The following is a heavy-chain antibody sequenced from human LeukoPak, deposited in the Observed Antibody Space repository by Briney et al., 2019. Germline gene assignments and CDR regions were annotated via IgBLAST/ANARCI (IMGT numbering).Heavy chain of an antibody. V-gene: IGHV3-7*01. D-gene: IGHD2-15*01. J-gene: IGHJ4*02. CDR1: GFTFSSYG. Sequence: GGSLRLSCAASGFTFSSYGMSWVRQAPGKGLEWVDNIKHDGGETYYVDSVKGRVTISGDNAKNSLYLQMNSLRAEDTVVYYCAALGYCSGGSCCACFDYGGQGTLVTVSS. CDR2: IKHDGGET. CDR3: AALGYCSGGSCCACFDY.